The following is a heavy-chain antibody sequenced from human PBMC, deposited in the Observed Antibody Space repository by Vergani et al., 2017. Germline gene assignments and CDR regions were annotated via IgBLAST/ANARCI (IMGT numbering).Heavy chain of an antibody. CDR1: GVSITTYY. V-gene: IGHV4-59*01. Sequence: QVRLQESGPGLVKPSETLALICTVSGVSITTYYWSWVRQPPGKGLEWLGYIYYSGSTTYNPSLKRRLTISVDTSKNQFSLRLSAVTAARTALYYCAVDSSSWQRADYWGQETLVTVSS. J-gene: IGHJ4*02. CDR2: IYYSGST. CDR3: AVDSSSWQRADY. D-gene: IGHD6-13*01.